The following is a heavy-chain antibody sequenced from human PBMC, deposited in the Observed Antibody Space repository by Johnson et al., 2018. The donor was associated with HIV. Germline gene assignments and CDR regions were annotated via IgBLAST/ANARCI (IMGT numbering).Heavy chain of an antibody. Sequence: QVQLVESGGGVVQPGRSLRLSCAASGFTFSSCAMHWVRQAPGKGLEWETIISYDGINKYYAESVKGRFTISRDNSKNTLYLQMNSLRAEDTAVYYCAKGGRWFGESIDAFDIWGQGTMVTVSS. D-gene: IGHD3-10*01. CDR1: GFTFSSCA. J-gene: IGHJ3*02. CDR3: AKGGRWFGESIDAFDI. V-gene: IGHV3-30*04. CDR2: ISYDGINK.